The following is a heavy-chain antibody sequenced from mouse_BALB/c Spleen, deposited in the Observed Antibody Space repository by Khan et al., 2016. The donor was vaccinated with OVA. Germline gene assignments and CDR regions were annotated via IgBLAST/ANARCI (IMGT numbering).Heavy chain of an antibody. Sequence: EVQLVESGPGLVKPSQSLSLTCTVTGYSITSEYAWNWIRQFPGNKLEWMGYINYSGNTRFNPSLKSRTSLTRDTSKNQFFLQLNSVTTEDTATYYCARKDYYDYDSFPYWGEGTMVTVSA. J-gene: IGHJ3*01. CDR1: GYSITSEYA. CDR2: INYSGNT. D-gene: IGHD2-4*01. CDR3: ARKDYYDYDSFPY. V-gene: IGHV3-2*02.